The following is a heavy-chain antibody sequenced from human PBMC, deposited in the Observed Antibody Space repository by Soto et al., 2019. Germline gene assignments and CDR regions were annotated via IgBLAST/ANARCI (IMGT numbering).Heavy chain of an antibody. J-gene: IGHJ4*02. CDR2: ISSSSSYI. CDR3: APIDTVTPSY. Sequence: EVQLVESGGGLVKPGGSLRLSCAASGFTFSSYSMNWVRQAPGKGLEWVSSISSSSSYIYYADSVKDRFTISRDNAKNTLYLQITTPRAEDTAVYYCAPIDTVTPSYCGQGGLVTVSS. D-gene: IGHD3-9*01. CDR1: GFTFSSYS. V-gene: IGHV3-21*01.